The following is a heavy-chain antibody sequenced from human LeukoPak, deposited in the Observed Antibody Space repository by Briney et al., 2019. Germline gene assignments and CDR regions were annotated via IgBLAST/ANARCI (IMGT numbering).Heavy chain of an antibody. D-gene: IGHD6-19*01. J-gene: IGHJ4*02. Sequence: SETLSLTCTVSGGSISSYYWRWIGQPPGKGLEWIGDIYYSGSTNYNPSLKSRVTISVDTSKNQFSLKLSSVTAADTAVYYCARMLAPGSGWFHWGQGTLVTVSS. CDR3: ARMLAPGSGWFH. CDR2: IYYSGST. V-gene: IGHV4-59*01. CDR1: GGSISSYY.